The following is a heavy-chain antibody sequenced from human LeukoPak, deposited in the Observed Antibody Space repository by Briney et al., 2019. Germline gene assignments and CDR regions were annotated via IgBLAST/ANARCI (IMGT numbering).Heavy chain of an antibody. Sequence: ASVKVSCKASGGTFNSYAIRWVRPAPGQGLAWMGRSIPILNITNYAQKIHARVTITADKSTSTAYMELSSLTSEDTAVYYCVSPYPGRGTMLPFDIWGQGTMVTLSS. J-gene: IGHJ3*02. D-gene: IGHD4/OR15-4a*01. V-gene: IGHV1-69*04. CDR2: SIPILNIT. CDR3: VSPYPGRGTMLPFDI. CDR1: GGTFNSYA.